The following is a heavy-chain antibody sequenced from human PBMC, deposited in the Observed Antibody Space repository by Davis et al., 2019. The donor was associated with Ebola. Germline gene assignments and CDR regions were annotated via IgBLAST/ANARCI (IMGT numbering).Heavy chain of an antibody. CDR1: GGSISSSSYY. Sequence: SETLSLTCTVSGGSISSSSYYWSWIRQPPGKGLEWIGEINHSGSTNYNPSLKSRVTISVDTSKNQFSLKLSSVTAADTAVYYCARLGTRGYSWFDPWGQGTLVTVSS. J-gene: IGHJ5*02. D-gene: IGHD5-12*01. CDR3: ARLGTRGYSWFDP. V-gene: IGHV4-39*07. CDR2: INHSGST.